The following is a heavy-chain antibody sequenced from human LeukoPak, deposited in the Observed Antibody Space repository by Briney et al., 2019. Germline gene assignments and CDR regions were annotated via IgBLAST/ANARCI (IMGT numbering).Heavy chain of an antibody. Sequence: SETLSLTCAVYGSLDIYYFMFVRQPPGKGLQWLGEITYRRSADYNPSLKSRLTISIDVPQRQISLQLRSVTAADTAVYYCAAYGGDWNFDSWGQGTLVTVSS. J-gene: IGHJ4*02. D-gene: IGHD2-21*01. V-gene: IGHV4-34*01. CDR3: AAYGGDWNFDS. CDR2: ITYRRSA. CDR1: GSLDIYY.